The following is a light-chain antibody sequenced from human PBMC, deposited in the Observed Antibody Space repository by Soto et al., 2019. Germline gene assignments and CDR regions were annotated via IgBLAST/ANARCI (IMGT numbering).Light chain of an antibody. V-gene: IGLV8-61*01. Sequence: QTVATQEPSFSVSHGGTVTLPCGLSSRSVSTGYYPSWYQKTPGHAPRTLIYTTYTRSSAVPDRFSGSILGNKAALHITGAQADDESDYYCALYLGSGVVVFGGGTQLTVL. CDR2: TTY. CDR3: ALYLGSGVVV. J-gene: IGLJ2*01. CDR1: SRSVSTGYY.